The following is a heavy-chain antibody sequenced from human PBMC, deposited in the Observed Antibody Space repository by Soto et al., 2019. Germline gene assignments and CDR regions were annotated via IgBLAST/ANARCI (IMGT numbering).Heavy chain of an antibody. CDR2: IIPLFGTT. J-gene: IGHJ5*02. V-gene: IGHV1-69*13. D-gene: IGHD6-13*01. CDR3: TRAAIHGGSWYFWFDP. CDR1: GGTFSRHA. Sequence: GPSVKVSCKTSGGTFSRHAINWVRQAPGQGLEWMGGIIPLFGTTNYAQKFKGRVTISADESSSTAYMELSSLTSEDAAVYYCTRAAIHGGSWYFWFDPWGQGTLVTVSS.